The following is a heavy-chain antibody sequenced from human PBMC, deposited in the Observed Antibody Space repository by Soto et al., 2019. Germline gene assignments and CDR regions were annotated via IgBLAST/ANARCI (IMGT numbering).Heavy chain of an antibody. Sequence: QVQLQESGPGLVKPSQTLSLTCTVSGGSINSGGYCWSWIRQHPGKGLDWIGCISYGGSTSYNPSLKSRVTITVDTSKNQFSLKLTSVTAADTAVYYCSRGILVWGQGALITVSS. J-gene: IGHJ4*02. V-gene: IGHV4-31*03. CDR3: SRGILV. D-gene: IGHD5-18*01. CDR2: ISYGGST. CDR1: GGSINSGGYC.